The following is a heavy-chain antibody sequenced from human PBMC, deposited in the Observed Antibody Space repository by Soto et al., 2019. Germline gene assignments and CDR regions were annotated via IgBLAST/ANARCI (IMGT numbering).Heavy chain of an antibody. V-gene: IGHV4-59*01. D-gene: IGHD3-22*01. CDR3: ATNAAQWLSWFDP. CDR2: IYYSGST. Sequence: QVQLQESGPGLVKPSEMLSLTCTVSGGSISRYYWSWIRQPPGKGLEWIGYIYYSGSTNYNPSLKSRVSISVDTSKNQFSLRLTSVTAADTAVYYCATNAAQWLSWFDPWGQGTLVTVSS. J-gene: IGHJ5*02. CDR1: GGSISRYY.